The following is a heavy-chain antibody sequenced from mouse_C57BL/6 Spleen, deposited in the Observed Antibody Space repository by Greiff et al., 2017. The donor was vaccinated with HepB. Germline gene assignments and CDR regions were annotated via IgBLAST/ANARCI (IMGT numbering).Heavy chain of an antibody. V-gene: IGHV5-16*01. CDR2: INYDGSST. CDR1: GFTFSDYY. D-gene: IGHD2-4*01. CDR3: ARGDYDLDAMDY. Sequence: EVKLMESEGGLVQPGRSMKLSCTASGFTFSDYYMAWVRQVPEKGLEWVANINYDGSSTYYLDSLKSRFIISRDNAKNILYLQMSSLKSEDTATYYCARGDYDLDAMDYWGQGTSVTVSS. J-gene: IGHJ4*01.